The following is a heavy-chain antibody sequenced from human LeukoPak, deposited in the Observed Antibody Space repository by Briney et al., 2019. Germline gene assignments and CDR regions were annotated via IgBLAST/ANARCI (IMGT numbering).Heavy chain of an antibody. CDR2: ISHDGLNK. Sequence: PGGSLRLSCAASGFTFSSFGMHWVRQAPGKGLEWMALISHDGLNKYYADSMKGRFTISRDNSKSTLYLQMNSLRAEDTAVYYCAREAWFVVVPAALYYYYMDVWGKGTTVTVSS. J-gene: IGHJ6*03. CDR3: AREAWFVVVPAALYYYYMDV. V-gene: IGHV3-30*03. D-gene: IGHD2-2*01. CDR1: GFTFSSFG.